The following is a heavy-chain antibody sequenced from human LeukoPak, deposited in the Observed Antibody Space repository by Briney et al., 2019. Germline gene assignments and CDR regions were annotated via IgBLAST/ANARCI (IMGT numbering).Heavy chain of an antibody. CDR1: GYTFTSYY. V-gene: IGHV1-46*01. CDR3: AKKGQADDGGKPD. CDR2: INPSGGST. J-gene: IGHJ4*02. Sequence: ASVKVSCKASGYTFTSYYMHWVRQAPGQGLEWMGIINPSGGSTSYAQKFQGRVTMTRDTSTSTVYMELSSLRSEDTAVYYCAKKGQADDGGKPDWGQGTLVTVSS.